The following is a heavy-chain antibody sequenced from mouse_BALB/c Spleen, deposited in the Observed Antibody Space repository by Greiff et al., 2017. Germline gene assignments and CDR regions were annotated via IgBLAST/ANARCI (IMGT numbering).Heavy chain of an antibody. Sequence: EVKLVESGEGLVKPGGSLKLSCAASGFTFSSYAMSWVRQSPEKRLEWVAEISSGGSYTYYPDTVTGRFTISRDNAKNTLYLEMSSLRSEDTAMYYCAREQLGSYAMDYWGQGTSVTVSS. CDR2: ISSGGSYT. J-gene: IGHJ4*01. D-gene: IGHD3-1*01. CDR1: GFTFSSYA. V-gene: IGHV5-9-4*01. CDR3: AREQLGSYAMDY.